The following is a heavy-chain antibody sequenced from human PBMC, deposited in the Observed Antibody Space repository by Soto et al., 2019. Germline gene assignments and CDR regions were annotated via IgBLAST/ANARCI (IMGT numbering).Heavy chain of an antibody. J-gene: IGHJ4*02. D-gene: IGHD1-26*01. Sequence: QAQLVQSGAEVKKPGSSVKVSCKASGGTFSSYSINWVRQAPGQGLEWMGEIIPIFGTANYAQKFQGRVTITADESTSTAYMELSSLRSEDTAVHYCARDGGRHSGGIDYWGQGTLVTVSS. V-gene: IGHV1-69*01. CDR2: IIPIFGTA. CDR3: ARDGGRHSGGIDY. CDR1: GGTFSSYS.